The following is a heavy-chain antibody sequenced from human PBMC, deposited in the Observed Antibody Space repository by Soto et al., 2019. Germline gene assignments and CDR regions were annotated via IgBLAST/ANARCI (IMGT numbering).Heavy chain of an antibody. D-gene: IGHD3-9*01. CDR3: ARGPRYFDWFYDY. J-gene: IGHJ4*02. CDR2: INHSGST. V-gene: IGHV4-34*01. CDR1: GGSFSGYY. Sequence: SETLSLTCAVYGGSFSGYYWSWIRQPPGKGLEWIGEINHSGSTNYNPSLKSRVTTSVDTSKNQFSLKLSSVTAADTAVYYCARGPRYFDWFYDYWGQGTLVTVSS.